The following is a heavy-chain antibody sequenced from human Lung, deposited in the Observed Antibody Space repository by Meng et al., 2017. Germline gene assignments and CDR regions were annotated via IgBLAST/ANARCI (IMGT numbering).Heavy chain of an antibody. D-gene: IGHD3-16*01. Sequence: QVRLWQSGAGGKKPGASVKVPCKASGYTFTSYDINWVRQATGQGLGWMGWMNPNSGNTGYAQKFQGRVTMTRNTSISTAYMELSSLRSEDTAVYYCARGLLRHIGGNWFDPWGQGTLVTVSS. CDR3: ARGLLRHIGGNWFDP. J-gene: IGHJ5*02. CDR2: MNPNSGNT. CDR1: GYTFTSYD. V-gene: IGHV1-8*01.